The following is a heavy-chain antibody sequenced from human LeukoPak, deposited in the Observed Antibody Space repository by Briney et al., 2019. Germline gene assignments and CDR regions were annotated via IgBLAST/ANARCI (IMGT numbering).Heavy chain of an antibody. V-gene: IGHV4-59*12. Sequence: PSETLSLTCTVSGGSMSSYYWSWIRQPPGKGLEWIGYIYYSGSTNYNPSLKSRVTISVDTSKNQFSLKLSSVTAADTAVYYCARKRGYSGYFDYWGQGTLVTVSS. CDR1: GGSMSSYY. J-gene: IGHJ4*02. D-gene: IGHD5-12*01. CDR3: ARKRGYSGYFDY. CDR2: IYYSGST.